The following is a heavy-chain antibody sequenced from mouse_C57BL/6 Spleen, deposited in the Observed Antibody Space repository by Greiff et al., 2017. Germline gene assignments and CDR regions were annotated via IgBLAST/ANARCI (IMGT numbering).Heavy chain of an antibody. D-gene: IGHD2-3*01. CDR1: GYAFSSSW. V-gene: IGHV1-82*01. Sequence: VKLVESGPELVKPGASVKISCKASGYAFSSSWMNWVKQRPGKGLEWIGRIYPGDGDTNYNGKFKGKATLTADKSSSTAYMQLSSLTSEDSAVYFCAREGDGYSYAMDYWGQGTSVTVSS. J-gene: IGHJ4*01. CDR2: IYPGDGDT. CDR3: AREGDGYSYAMDY.